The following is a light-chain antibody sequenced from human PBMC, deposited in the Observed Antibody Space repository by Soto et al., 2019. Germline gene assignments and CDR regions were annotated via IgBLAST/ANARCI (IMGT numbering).Light chain of an antibody. CDR2: EVS. CDR3: FSYTIRDTYV. J-gene: IGLJ1*01. CDR1: NNDVGGYKG. Sequence: QSALTQAPSVAGSPGQSVTISCTGTNNDVGGYKGVSWYQQSPGTAPKLIIYEVSNRPSGVPGRFSGSKSGNTASLTISGLQAEDEADYYCFSYTIRDTYVFGPGTKVTVL. V-gene: IGLV2-18*02.